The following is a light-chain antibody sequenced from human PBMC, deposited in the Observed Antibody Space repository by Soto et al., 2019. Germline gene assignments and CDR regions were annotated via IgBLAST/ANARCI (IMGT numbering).Light chain of an antibody. Sequence: DIQMTQSPSILSASVGDRVTITCRASQSIRNWLAWYQQKPGKVPKVLIYESSTLQSGAPSRFSGSGSGTEFTLTIDSLQPDDFGIYYCLQYDSYPWTFGPGTKVDIK. CDR3: LQYDSYPWT. CDR1: QSIRNW. J-gene: IGKJ1*01. CDR2: ESS. V-gene: IGKV1-5*01.